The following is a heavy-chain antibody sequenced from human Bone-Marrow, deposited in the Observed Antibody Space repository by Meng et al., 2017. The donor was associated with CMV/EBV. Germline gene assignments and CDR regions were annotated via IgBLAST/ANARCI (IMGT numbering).Heavy chain of an antibody. CDR3: ARFAGTTRDYFDY. V-gene: IGHV3-30-3*01. CDR2: ISYDGSNK. J-gene: IGHJ4*02. CDR1: GFTFSGYA. Sequence: ASGFTFSGYARHWVRQAPGKGLEWVSVISYDGSNKYYADSVKGRFTISRDNSKNTLYLQMNSLRAEDTAVYYCARFAGTTRDYFDYWGQGTLVTVSS. D-gene: IGHD1-7*01.